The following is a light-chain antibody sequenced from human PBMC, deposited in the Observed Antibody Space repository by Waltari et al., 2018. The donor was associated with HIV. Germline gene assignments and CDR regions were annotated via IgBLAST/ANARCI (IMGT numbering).Light chain of an antibody. J-gene: IGKJ4*01. CDR2: DAS. CDR3: QQLRNWLT. CDR1: QRVGTY. V-gene: IGKV3-11*01. Sequence: EIVLTQSPATLSLSPGESATLACRASQRVGTYLAWYQQQPGQAPRLLIYDASKRATGIPARYSGSGSETDFTLTISSLGPEDVAVYYGQQLRNWLTFGGGTKVEIK.